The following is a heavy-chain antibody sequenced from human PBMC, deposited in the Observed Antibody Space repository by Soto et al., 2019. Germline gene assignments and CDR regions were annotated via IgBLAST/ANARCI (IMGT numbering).Heavy chain of an antibody. D-gene: IGHD2-15*01. CDR3: AKEVCGGSCYTSAPFQDAFDV. CDR2: ISWNSGSI. V-gene: IGHV3-9*01. CDR1: GVTFDDSA. J-gene: IGHJ3*01. Sequence: GGSPRPSFPSHGVTFDDSALHWVGQGPAKGLEWVSGISWNSGSIGYADSVKGRFTISRDNAKNSLYLQMNSLRAEDTALYYCAKEVCGGSCYTSAPFQDAFDVWGQVT.